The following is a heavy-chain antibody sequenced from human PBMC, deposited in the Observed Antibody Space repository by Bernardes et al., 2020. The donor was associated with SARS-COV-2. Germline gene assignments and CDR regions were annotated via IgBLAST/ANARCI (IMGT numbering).Heavy chain of an antibody. CDR2: IWYDGSNK. V-gene: IGHV3-33*01. CDR1: GFTFSSYG. CDR3: ARDLAGVAEQLVLSSSHFDY. J-gene: IGHJ4*02. D-gene: IGHD6-13*01. Sequence: GGSLRLSCAASGFTFSSYGMHWVRQAPGKGLEWVAVIWYDGSNKYYADSVKGRFTISRDNSKNTLYLQMNSLRAEDTAVYYCARDLAGVAEQLVLSSSHFDYWGQGTLVTVSS.